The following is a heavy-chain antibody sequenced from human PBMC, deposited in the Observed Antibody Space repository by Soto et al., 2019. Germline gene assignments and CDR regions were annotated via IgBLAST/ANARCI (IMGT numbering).Heavy chain of an antibody. CDR2: IYSSGST. V-gene: IGHV4-4*07. D-gene: IGHD6-13*01. J-gene: IGHJ4*02. CDR1: SGPFNTYY. Sequence: SETLSLTCTVSSGPFNTYYWSWIWQPAGKGLEWIGRIYSSGSTLYNPSPKSRVTMSVDTSKNQISLKLSSVSAADTAVYYCAGGAAADYFDYWGQGTLVTVSS. CDR3: AGGAAADYFDY.